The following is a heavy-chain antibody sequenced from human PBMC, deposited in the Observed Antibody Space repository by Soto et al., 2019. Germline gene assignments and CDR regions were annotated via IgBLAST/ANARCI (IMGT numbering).Heavy chain of an antibody. CDR3: SRGRAARPDH. CDR1: GFRFTSFG. CDR2: ISVLAATT. D-gene: IGHD2-15*01. J-gene: IGHJ4*02. Sequence: DVVLVDSGGGLVRPGESLRLSCGASGFRFTSFGMNWVRQGPGKGLEWLSYISVLAATTCYADSVRGRCTVSRDNDINFLFLQLTHLKPDDNSAYYCSRGRAARPDHWGQGSRVVVSS. V-gene: IGHV3-48*04.